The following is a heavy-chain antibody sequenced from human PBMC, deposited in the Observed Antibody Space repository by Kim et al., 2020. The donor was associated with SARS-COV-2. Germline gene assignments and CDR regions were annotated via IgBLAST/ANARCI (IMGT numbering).Heavy chain of an antibody. CDR3: ARDDSSGYFHDY. D-gene: IGHD3-22*01. CDR2: ISGSRSVI. J-gene: IGHJ4*02. V-gene: IGHV3-48*02. Sequence: GGSLRLSCAASGFTFSTCSMNWVRQAPGKGLEWLSYISGSRSVIYYADSVKGRFTISRDNAKNSLYLQMNSLRDEDTAVYYCARDDSSGYFHDYWGQGTLVTVSS. CDR1: GFTFSTCS.